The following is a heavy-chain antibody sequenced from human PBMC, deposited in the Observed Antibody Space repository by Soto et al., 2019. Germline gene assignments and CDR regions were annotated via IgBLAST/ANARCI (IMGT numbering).Heavy chain of an antibody. V-gene: IGHV4-59*01. CDR1: GGSISSYY. CDR3: ARIPTGTGGYLDY. CDR2: IYYSGST. D-gene: IGHD1-1*01. Sequence: PSETLSLTCTVSGGSISSYYWSWIRQPPGKGLEWIGYIYYSGSTNYNPSLKSRVTISVDTSKNQFSLKLSSVTAADTAVYYCARIPTGTGGYLDYGRQGTLVTVSS. J-gene: IGHJ4*02.